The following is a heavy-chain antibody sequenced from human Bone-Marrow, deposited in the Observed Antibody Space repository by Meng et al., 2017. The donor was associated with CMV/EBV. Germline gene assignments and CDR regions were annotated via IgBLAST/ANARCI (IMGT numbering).Heavy chain of an antibody. CDR1: GYTFTSYG. CDR2: ISAYNGNT. CDR3: ARSSLLRFLEWFDY. V-gene: IGHV1-18*01. D-gene: IGHD3-3*01. Sequence: GESLKISCKASGYTFTSYGISWVRQAPGQGLEWMGWISAYNGNTNYAQKLQGRVTMTTDTSTSTAYMELRSLRSDDTAVYYCARSSLLRFLEWFDYWGQGTLVTVSS. J-gene: IGHJ5*01.